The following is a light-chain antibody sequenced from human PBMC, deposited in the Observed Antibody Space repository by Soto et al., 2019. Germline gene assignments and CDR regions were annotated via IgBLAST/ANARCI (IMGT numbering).Light chain of an antibody. CDR1: SSDVGSYNR. CDR3: TSYTSSSTYV. Sequence: QSALTQPPSVSGSPGQSVAISCTGTSSDVGSYNRVSWYQQPPGTAHKLMIYEVSNRPSGVPDRFSGSKSGNTASLTISGLQADDEADYYCTSYTSSSTYVFGTGTKVTVL. V-gene: IGLV2-18*02. J-gene: IGLJ1*01. CDR2: EVS.